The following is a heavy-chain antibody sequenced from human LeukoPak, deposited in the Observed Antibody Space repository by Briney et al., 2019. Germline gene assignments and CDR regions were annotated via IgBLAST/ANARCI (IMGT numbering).Heavy chain of an antibody. D-gene: IGHD6-13*01. CDR3: GRGGIAAAASGIDY. Sequence: SQTLPLTCAVSGGSISSGGYSWSWIRQPPGKGLEWIGYIYQNGNTYYNPSLKTRVNISVDRSKNQFSLNLSSVTAADTAVYYCGRGGIAAAASGIDYWGQGTMLADSP. CDR2: IYQNGNT. CDR1: GGSISSGGYS. V-gene: IGHV4-30-2*01. J-gene: IGHJ4*02.